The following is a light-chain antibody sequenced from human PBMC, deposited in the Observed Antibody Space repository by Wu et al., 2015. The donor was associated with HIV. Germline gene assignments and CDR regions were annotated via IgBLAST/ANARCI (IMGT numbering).Light chain of an antibody. Sequence: EIVMTQSPVTLSVSPGEGATLSCRASQPVSSHLAWYQQKRGQAPRLLIFDASTRASGIPARFIGGGSGTEFTLTISSLQSEDFVIYYCQQYSEWPRTFGQGTKVEIK. V-gene: IGKV3-15*01. CDR2: DAS. CDR3: QQYSEWPRT. J-gene: IGKJ1*01. CDR1: QPVSSH.